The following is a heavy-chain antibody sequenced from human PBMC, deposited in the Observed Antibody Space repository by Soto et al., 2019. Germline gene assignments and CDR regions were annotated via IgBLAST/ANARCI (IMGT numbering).Heavy chain of an antibody. V-gene: IGHV3-21*01. D-gene: IGHD6-13*01. CDR3: ARDTFTNKAAGFDP. CDR2: IGSGGAYM. CDR1: GFTFGSFS. Sequence: EVQLVGSGGGLVKPGGSLRLSCAASGFTFGSFSMSWVHQPPGKGLEWVSSIGSGGAYMYYADSVKGRFTISRDNAKNSLYLQMNSLRAEDTAVYYCARDTFTNKAAGFDPWGQGTLVTVSS. J-gene: IGHJ5*02.